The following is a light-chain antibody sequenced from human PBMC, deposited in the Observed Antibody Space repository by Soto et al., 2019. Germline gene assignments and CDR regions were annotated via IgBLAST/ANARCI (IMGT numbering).Light chain of an antibody. CDR2: WAS. CDR3: QQYYSIPLT. Sequence: DIVMTQSPDSLAVSLGKRATINCRSSQNVLYNSNNKNYLAWYQQKPGQPPKLLIYWASTRESGVPDRFSGSGSGTDFTLTISSLKAEDVAVYYCQQYYSIPLTFGGGTKVEIK. CDR1: QNVLYNSNNKNY. J-gene: IGKJ4*01. V-gene: IGKV4-1*01.